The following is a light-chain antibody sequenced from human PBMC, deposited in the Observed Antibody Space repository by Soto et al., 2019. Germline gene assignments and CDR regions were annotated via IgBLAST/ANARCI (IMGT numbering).Light chain of an antibody. V-gene: IGKV1-5*01. CDR2: DVS. CDR3: QQYDSHYT. J-gene: IGKJ2*01. Sequence: DIQMTQSPSTLSASVGDRVTITCRASQSISNWLAWYQQKPGKAPTLLIYDVSRLESGVPSRFSGSGSGTESTLTIKSLKPDDFATYYCQQYDSHYTFGQGTKLDIK. CDR1: QSISNW.